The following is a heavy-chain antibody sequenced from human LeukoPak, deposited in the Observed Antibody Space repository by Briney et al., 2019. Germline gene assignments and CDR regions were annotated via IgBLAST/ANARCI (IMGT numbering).Heavy chain of an antibody. V-gene: IGHV1-18*01. CDR3: ARLGKVSGNPFYYYYYMDV. D-gene: IGHD4-23*01. Sequence: ASVKVSCKASGYTFTSYGISWVRQAPGQGLEWMGWISAYNGNTNYAQKLQGRVTMTTDTSTSTAYMELRSLRSDDTAVYYCARLGKVSGNPFYYYYYMDVWDKGTTVTISS. CDR2: ISAYNGNT. CDR1: GYTFTSYG. J-gene: IGHJ6*03.